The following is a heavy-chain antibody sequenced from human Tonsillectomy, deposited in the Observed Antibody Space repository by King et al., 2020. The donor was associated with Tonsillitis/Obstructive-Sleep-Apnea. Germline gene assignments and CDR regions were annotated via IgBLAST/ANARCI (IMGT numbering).Heavy chain of an antibody. J-gene: IGHJ5*02. D-gene: IGHD6-6*01. CDR1: GGTLSSYG. CDR3: AGLRGGDRGSSNWFDP. CDR2: IIPIIGLA. Sequence: QVQLVQSGAEVKKPGSSVKVSCKASGGTLSSYGIGWVRQAPGQGLEWMGRIIPIIGLANYAQKFQGRVTITADKATSTAYMELTSLISEGTALCYCAGLRGGDRGSSNWFDPWGQGTRVSVSS. V-gene: IGHV1-69*04.